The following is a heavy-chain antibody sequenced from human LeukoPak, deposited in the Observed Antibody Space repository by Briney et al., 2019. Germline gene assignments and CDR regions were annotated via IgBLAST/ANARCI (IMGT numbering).Heavy chain of an antibody. Sequence: ASVKVSCKASGGTFSSYAISWVRQAPGQGLEWMGGIIPIFGTANYAQKFQGRVTITADESTSIAYMELSSLRSEDTAVYYCARLAAPQSPNFDYWGQGTLVTVSS. CDR3: ARLAAPQSPNFDY. D-gene: IGHD6-13*01. V-gene: IGHV1-69*01. J-gene: IGHJ4*02. CDR1: GGTFSSYA. CDR2: IIPIFGTA.